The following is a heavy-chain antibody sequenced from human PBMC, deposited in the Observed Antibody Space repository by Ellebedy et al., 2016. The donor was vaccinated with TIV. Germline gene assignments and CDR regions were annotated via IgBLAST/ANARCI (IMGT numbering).Heavy chain of an antibody. CDR2: ISVDGRAV. V-gene: IGHV3-30*03. CDR1: GFTFSDSV. Sequence: GGSLRLXCVGFGFTFSDSVMHWIRQDPGKGLDWVAGISVDGRAVHYPDSVKGRFTISRDNAQNTVYLQMNSLRLEDTAVYYCVRGWYSSGHCDVFAMWGQGTIVTVSS. CDR3: VRGWYSSGHCDVFAM. D-gene: IGHD6-19*01. J-gene: IGHJ3*02.